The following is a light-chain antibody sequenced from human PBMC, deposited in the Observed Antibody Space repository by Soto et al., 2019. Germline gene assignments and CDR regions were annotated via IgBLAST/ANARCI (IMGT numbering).Light chain of an antibody. Sequence: QSVLTQPASGSGSPGQSFTISRTGTNSDVGGYDYVSWCQQHPGKAPKLIIYEVSNRPSGVSNRFSGSKSGNTASLTISGLQAEDEADYHCSSYTTRTPLYVFGTGTKVTVL. CDR3: SSYTTRTPLYV. CDR2: EVS. V-gene: IGLV2-14*01. J-gene: IGLJ1*01. CDR1: NSDVGGYDY.